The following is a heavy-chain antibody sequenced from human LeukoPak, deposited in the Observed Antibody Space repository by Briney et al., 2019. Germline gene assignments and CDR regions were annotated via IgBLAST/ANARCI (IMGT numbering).Heavy chain of an antibody. V-gene: IGHV3-7*01. CDR3: ARSGDTVTTRYYYMDV. CDR2: LKQNGSEK. J-gene: IGHJ6*03. CDR1: RFTFSSYW. D-gene: IGHD4-17*01. Sequence: PGGSLRLSCAASRFTFSSYWMSWVRQAPGKGLEWVANLKQNGSEKYYVDSVKGRFTISRDNAKNSLYLQMNSLRVEDTAVYYCARSGDTVTTRYYYMDVWGKGTTVTVSS.